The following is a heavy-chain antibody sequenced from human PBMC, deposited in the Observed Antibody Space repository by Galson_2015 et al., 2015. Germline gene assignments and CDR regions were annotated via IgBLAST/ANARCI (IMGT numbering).Heavy chain of an antibody. J-gene: IGHJ4*02. D-gene: IGHD6-19*01. CDR2: NWNGGST. Sequence: NWNGGSTGYADSVKGRFTISRENAKNSLYLQMNSLRAGDTAVYYCARAGGASSGWDFDYWGQGSLVTVSS. V-gene: IGHV3-20*03. CDR3: ARAGGASSGWDFDY.